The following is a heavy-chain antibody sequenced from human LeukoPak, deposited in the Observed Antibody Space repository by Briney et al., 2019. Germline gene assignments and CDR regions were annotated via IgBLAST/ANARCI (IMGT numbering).Heavy chain of an antibody. V-gene: IGHV3-21*01. D-gene: IGHD5-18*01. CDR2: ISSSSSYI. CDR3: ARDGGYSYGYPLDY. Sequence: GGSLSLSCAASGFTFSSYTMNWVGQAPGKGLEWASSISSSSSYIYYADSVKGRFTISRDNAKNSLYLQMNSLRAEDTAVYYCARDGGYSYGYPLDYWGQGTLVTVSS. CDR1: GFTFSSYT. J-gene: IGHJ4*02.